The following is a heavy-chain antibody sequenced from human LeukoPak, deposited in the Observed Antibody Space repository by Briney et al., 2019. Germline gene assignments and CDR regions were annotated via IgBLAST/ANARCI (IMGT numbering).Heavy chain of an antibody. D-gene: IGHD2-2*01. CDR2: IKQDGSEK. Sequence: GGSLRLSCEASGFTFSSYWMSWVRQAPGKGLEWVAKIKQDGSEKYYVDSVKGRFTISRDNAKNSLYLQMNSLRAEDTAVYYCARGRSSTAYWGQGTLVTVSS. CDR1: GFTFSSYW. J-gene: IGHJ4*02. CDR3: ARGRSSTAY. V-gene: IGHV3-7*01.